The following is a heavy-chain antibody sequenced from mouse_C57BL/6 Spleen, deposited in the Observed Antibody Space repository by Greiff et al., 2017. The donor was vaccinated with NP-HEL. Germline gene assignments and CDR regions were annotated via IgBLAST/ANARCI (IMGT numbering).Heavy chain of an antibody. CDR1: GYTFTDYN. D-gene: IGHD1-1*01. CDR2: INPNNGGT. J-gene: IGHJ3*01. V-gene: IGHV1-22*01. CDR3: ARSAECSTKTWFAY. Sequence: VQLQQSGPELVKPGASVKMSCKASGYTFTDYNMHWVKQSHGKSLEWIGYINPNNGGTSYNQKFKGKATLTVNKSSSTAYMELRSLTSEDSAVYYCARSAECSTKTWFAYWGQGTLVTVSA.